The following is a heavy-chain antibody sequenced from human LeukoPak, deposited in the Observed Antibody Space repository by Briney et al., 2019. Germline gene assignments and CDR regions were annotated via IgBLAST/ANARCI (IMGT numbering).Heavy chain of an antibody. V-gene: IGHV3-21*01. CDR3: ARVRSSSCFSVDY. CDR2: IDSRGSKI. Sequence: GGSLRLSCAASGFTVSSYSINWVRQATGKGLEWVSSIDSRGSKIYYADSVKGRFTISRDNAKNSLYLQMNSLRDEDTAVYYCARVRSSSCFSVDYWGQGTLVTVSS. D-gene: IGHD2-2*01. CDR1: GFTVSSYS. J-gene: IGHJ4*02.